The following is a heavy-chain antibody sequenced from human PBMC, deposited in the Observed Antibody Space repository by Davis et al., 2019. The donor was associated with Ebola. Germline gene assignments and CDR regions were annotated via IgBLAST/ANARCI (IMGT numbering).Heavy chain of an antibody. Sequence: GESLKISCAASGFSFSDSYMNWIRQAPGKGLEWISFISVSPTTIYYADSVQGRFTISRENAKNSLYLQMNNLTAGDTAVYYCARGRSGYGPYYAIDVWGQGTTVTVSS. CDR2: ISVSPTTI. D-gene: IGHD3-22*01. CDR3: ARGRSGYGPYYAIDV. J-gene: IGHJ6*02. CDR1: GFSFSDSY. V-gene: IGHV3-11*04.